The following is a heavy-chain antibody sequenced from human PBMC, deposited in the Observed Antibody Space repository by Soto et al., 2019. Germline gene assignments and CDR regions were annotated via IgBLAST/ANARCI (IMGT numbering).Heavy chain of an antibody. CDR3: APAPTGLDV. D-gene: IGHD1-1*01. CDR1: GFTFSSYE. Sequence: GGSLRLSCAASGFTFSSYEMNWVRQAPGKGLEWISYISSSGSAIYYADSVEGRFTTSRDNAKNSLYLQMNSLRAEDTAVYYCAPAPTGLDVWGQGTTVTVSS. CDR2: ISSSGSAI. V-gene: IGHV3-48*03. J-gene: IGHJ6*02.